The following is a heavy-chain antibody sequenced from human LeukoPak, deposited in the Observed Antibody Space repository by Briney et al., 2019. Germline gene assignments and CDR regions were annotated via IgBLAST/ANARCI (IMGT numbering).Heavy chain of an antibody. V-gene: IGHV2-5*01. J-gene: IGHJ4*02. CDR3: AHKGRGLGSYSV. CDR2: TYWNNDK. D-gene: IGHD3-10*01. CDR1: GFSLSTIGVG. Sequence: SGPTLVKPTQTLTLTCTFSGFSLSTIGVGVSWIRQPPGKALEWLAVTYWNNDKSYSPSLKSRLTITKDTSKNQVVLIMTTMDTADTATYYCAHKGRGLGSYSVWGPGTLVTVSS.